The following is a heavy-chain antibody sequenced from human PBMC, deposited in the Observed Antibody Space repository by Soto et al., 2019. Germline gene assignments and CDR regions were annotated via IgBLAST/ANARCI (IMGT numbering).Heavy chain of an antibody. D-gene: IGHD4-17*01. CDR1: GFTFSSYA. CDR3: EKDIVDYGDPFYYFDY. J-gene: IGHJ4*02. V-gene: IGHV3-23*01. Sequence: PGGSLRLSCAASGFTFSSYAMSWVRQAPGKGLEWVSAISGSGGITYYADSVKGRFTISRDNSKNTLYLQMNSLRAEDTAVYYCEKDIVDYGDPFYYFDYWGQRTLVPVSS. CDR2: ISGSGGIT.